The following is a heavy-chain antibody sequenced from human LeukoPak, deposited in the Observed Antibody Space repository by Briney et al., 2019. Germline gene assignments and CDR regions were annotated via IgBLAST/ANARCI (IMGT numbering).Heavy chain of an antibody. D-gene: IGHD3-22*01. CDR3: ARHGSVSSGALV. V-gene: IGHV4-59*08. J-gene: IGHJ4*02. Sequence: GSLRLSCAASGFTFSDYYMSWIRQPPGKGLEWIGYIFYSGSTNYNPSLKSRVTISVDTSKNQFSLKLSSVTAADTAVYYCARHGSVSSGALVWGQGTLVTVSS. CDR1: GFTFSDYY. CDR2: IFYSGST.